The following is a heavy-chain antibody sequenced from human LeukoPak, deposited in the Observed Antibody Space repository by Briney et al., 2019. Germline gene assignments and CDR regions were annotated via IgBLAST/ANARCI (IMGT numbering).Heavy chain of an antibody. Sequence: GGSLRLSCAASGFTVSSNYMSWVRQAPGKGLEWVSVIYSGGSAYYADSVKGRFTISRDNSKNTLYLQMNSLRAEDTAVYYCARASMITFGGVIVHYYFDYWGQGTLVTVSS. CDR1: GFTVSSNY. D-gene: IGHD3-16*02. V-gene: IGHV3-66*01. CDR3: ARASMITFGGVIVHYYFDY. J-gene: IGHJ4*02. CDR2: IYSGGSA.